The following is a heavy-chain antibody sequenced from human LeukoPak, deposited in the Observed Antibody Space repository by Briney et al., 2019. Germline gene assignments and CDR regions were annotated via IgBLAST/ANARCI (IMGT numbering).Heavy chain of an antibody. D-gene: IGHD1-26*01. J-gene: IGHJ4*02. V-gene: IGHV4-59*08. Sequence: PSETLSLTCTVSGGSISSYYWSWIRQPPGKGLEWIGYIYYSGSTNYNPSLKSRVTISVDTSKNQFSLKLSSVTAADTAVYYCARHVKGGSYSDFDYWGQGTLVTVSS. CDR2: IYYSGST. CDR1: GGSISSYY. CDR3: ARHVKGGSYSDFDY.